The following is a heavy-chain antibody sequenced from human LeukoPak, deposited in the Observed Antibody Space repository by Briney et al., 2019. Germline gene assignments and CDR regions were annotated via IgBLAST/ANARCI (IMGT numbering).Heavy chain of an antibody. CDR1: GGTFSSYT. J-gene: IGHJ4*02. CDR2: IIPILGIA. Sequence: ASVKVSCKASGGTFSSYTTSWVRQAPGQGLEWMGRIIPILGIANYAQKFQGRVTITADKSTSTAYMELSSLRSEDTAVYYCAREDCSGGSCYPYYDSSGYYSHWGQGTLVTV. CDR3: AREDCSGGSCYPYYDSSGYYSH. D-gene: IGHD3-22*01. V-gene: IGHV1-69*04.